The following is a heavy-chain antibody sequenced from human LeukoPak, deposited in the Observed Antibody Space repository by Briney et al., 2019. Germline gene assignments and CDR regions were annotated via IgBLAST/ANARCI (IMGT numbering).Heavy chain of an antibody. Sequence: GGSLRLSCAPSGFTFSNYGIHWVRQAPGKGLEWVAVIWYDGSQKYYADSVKGRFTISRDNSKNTLYLQMNSLRAEDTAVYYCARYGSGKNFDYWGQGALVTVSS. CDR1: GFTFSNYG. V-gene: IGHV3-33*01. CDR3: ARYGSGKNFDY. J-gene: IGHJ4*02. D-gene: IGHD3-10*01. CDR2: IWYDGSQK.